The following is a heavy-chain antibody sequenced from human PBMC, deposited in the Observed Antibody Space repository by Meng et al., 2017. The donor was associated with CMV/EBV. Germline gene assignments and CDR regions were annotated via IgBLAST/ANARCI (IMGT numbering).Heavy chain of an antibody. Sequence: LSLTGAASGFTFSSYAMHWVRQAPGKGLEWVATISYDGNSEYYADSVKGRFTISRDNSKDTLFVQMNSLRAEDRAVYYCARGPTYSDFWRGDPPHYGVDVWGQGTMVTVSS. CDR2: ISYDGNSE. CDR1: GFTFSSYA. J-gene: IGHJ6*02. V-gene: IGHV3-30*04. D-gene: IGHD3-3*01. CDR3: ARGPTYSDFWRGDPPHYGVDV.